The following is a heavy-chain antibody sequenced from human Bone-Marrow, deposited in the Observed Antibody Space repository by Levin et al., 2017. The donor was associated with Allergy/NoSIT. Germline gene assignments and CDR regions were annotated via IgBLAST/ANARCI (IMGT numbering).Heavy chain of an antibody. V-gene: IGHV2-5*02. J-gene: IGHJ5*02. CDR3: AQRSGSHLPTKNWLDP. CDR1: GFSLSTSGVG. CDR2: IYWDDDK. D-gene: IGHD1-26*01. Sequence: VSGPTLVKPTQTLTLTCTFSGFSLSTSGVGVDWIRQSPGKALEWLALIYWDDDKRYSPSLKSRLTITKDTSKNQVVLTMTNMDPLDTATYYYAQRSGSHLPTKNWLDPWGQGIRVTVSS.